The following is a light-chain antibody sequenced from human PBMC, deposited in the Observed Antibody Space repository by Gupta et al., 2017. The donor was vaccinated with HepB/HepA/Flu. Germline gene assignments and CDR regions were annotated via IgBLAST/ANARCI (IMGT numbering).Light chain of an antibody. CDR2: AAS. CDR1: QRISKF. J-gene: IGKJ4*01. V-gene: IGKV1-39*01. CDR3: QQSDMTPGT. Sequence: DIQMTQSPSSLSASVGDRVIITCRASQRISKFLNWYQQKPGKAPRLLVYAASKVQSGVPSRFRGSGSGTXFSLTIXRLQPEDFATYYCQQSDMTPGTFGXGTKVEIK.